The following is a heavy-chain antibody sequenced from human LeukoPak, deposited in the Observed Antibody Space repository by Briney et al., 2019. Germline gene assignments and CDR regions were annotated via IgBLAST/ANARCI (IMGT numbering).Heavy chain of an antibody. Sequence: GGSLRLSCAASGFTFSSYAMSWVRQAPGKGLEWVSAISGSGGSTYYADSVKGRFTISRDNSWNTLYLQMNSLRAEGTAVYYCAKDWRQFFRGSYFDYWGQGTLVTVSS. CDR2: ISGSGGST. J-gene: IGHJ4*02. CDR3: AKDWRQFFRGSYFDY. CDR1: GFTFSSYA. D-gene: IGHD3-16*01. V-gene: IGHV3-23*01.